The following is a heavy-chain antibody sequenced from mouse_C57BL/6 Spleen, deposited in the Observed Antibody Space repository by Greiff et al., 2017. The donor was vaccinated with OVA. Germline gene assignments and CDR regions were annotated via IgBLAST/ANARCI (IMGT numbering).Heavy chain of an antibody. CDR3: ARRDYYGISYDYAMDY. CDR2: INPNNGGT. V-gene: IGHV1-26*01. J-gene: IGHJ4*01. Sequence: EVQLQQSGPELVKPGASVKISCKASGYTFTDYYMNWVKQSHGKSLEWIGDINPNNGGTSYNQKFKGKATLTVDKSSSTAYMELRSLTSEDSAVYYCARRDYYGISYDYAMDYWGQGTSVTVSS. D-gene: IGHD1-1*01. CDR1: GYTFTDYY.